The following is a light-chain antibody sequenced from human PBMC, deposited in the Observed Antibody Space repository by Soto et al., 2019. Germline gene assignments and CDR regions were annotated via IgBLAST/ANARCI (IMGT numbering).Light chain of an antibody. Sequence: QSVLTQPASVSGSPGQSITISCTGTSSDVGNYNYVSWFQQHPGKAPKLIIFEVSKRPSGVPDRFSGSKSGNTASLTVSGLQTEDEADYYCSSYGGFNNVLFGGGTKLTVL. J-gene: IGLJ2*01. CDR3: SSYGGFNNVL. CDR2: EVS. CDR1: SSDVGNYNY. V-gene: IGLV2-8*01.